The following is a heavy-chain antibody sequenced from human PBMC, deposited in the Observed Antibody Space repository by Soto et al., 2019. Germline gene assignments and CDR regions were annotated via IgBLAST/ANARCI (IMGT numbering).Heavy chain of an antibody. CDR2: IYYSGDT. J-gene: IGHJ6*02. CDR1: GGSISSSSHY. CDR3: ARRGVRGVLYGMDV. D-gene: IGHD3-10*01. V-gene: IGHV4-39*01. Sequence: SETLSLTCTVSGGSISSSSHYWVWIRQPPGKGLEWIGSIYYSGDTYYNPSLKSRLTISVDTSKNQFSLKLNSVTAADTAVYYCARRGVRGVLYGMDVWGQGTTVTVSS.